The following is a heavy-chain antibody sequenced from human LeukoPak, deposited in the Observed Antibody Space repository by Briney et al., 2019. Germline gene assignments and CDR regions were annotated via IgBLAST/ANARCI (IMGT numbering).Heavy chain of an antibody. V-gene: IGHV1-46*01. CDR3: ARNLSPQQPPSEY. CDR2: INPSGGST. Sequence: GASVKVSCEASGYTFTSYYMHWVRQAPGQGLEWMGIINPSGGSTSYAQKFQSRVTMTRDTSTSTVYMELSSLRSEDTAVYYCARNLSPQQPPSEYWGQGTLVTVSS. D-gene: IGHD6-13*01. CDR1: GYTFTSYY. J-gene: IGHJ4*02.